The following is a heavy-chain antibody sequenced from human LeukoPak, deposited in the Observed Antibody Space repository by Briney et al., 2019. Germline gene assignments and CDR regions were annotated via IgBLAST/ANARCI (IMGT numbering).Heavy chain of an antibody. D-gene: IGHD3-22*01. V-gene: IGHV4-4*07. CDR2: LYPGVST. CDR1: GGPIYSYY. Sequence: SETLSLTCTVSGGPIYSYYWSWIRQTAGKGLEWIGRLYPGVSTDYNPSLKSRVTVSVDTSKNQFALKLSAVTAADTAVYYCARLKFYDSTGYSPGHYMDVWGKGTTVTVSS. CDR3: ARLKFYDSTGYSPGHYMDV. J-gene: IGHJ6*03.